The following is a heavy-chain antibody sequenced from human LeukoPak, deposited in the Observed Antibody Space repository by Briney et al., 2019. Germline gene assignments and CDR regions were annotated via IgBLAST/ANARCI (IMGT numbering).Heavy chain of an antibody. J-gene: IGHJ4*02. V-gene: IGHV4-39*01. Sequence: SETLSLTCTVSGGSISSSSYYWGWIRQPPGKGLEWIGSIYYNGSTYYNPSLKSRVTISVDTSKNQFSLKLSSVTAADTAVYYCARHPPRREVDYWGQGTLVTVSS. CDR2: IYYNGST. D-gene: IGHD5-24*01. CDR1: GGSISSSSYY. CDR3: ARHPPRREVDY.